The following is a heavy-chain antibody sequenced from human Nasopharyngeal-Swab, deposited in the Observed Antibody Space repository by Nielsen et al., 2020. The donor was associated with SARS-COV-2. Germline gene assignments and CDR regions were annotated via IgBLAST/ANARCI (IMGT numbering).Heavy chain of an antibody. V-gene: IGHV3-53*01. J-gene: IGHJ5*02. Sequence: GGSLRLSCAASGFTVSHKYMTWVRQAPGQGLEWVSIIFGEESKYYADSVRGRFTISRDDSNNTLYLQMNSLRADDSAVYYCATVGEFKRFDLWGQGTQVTVSS. CDR2: IFGEESK. D-gene: IGHD3-3*01. CDR3: ATVGEFKRFDL. CDR1: GFTVSHKY.